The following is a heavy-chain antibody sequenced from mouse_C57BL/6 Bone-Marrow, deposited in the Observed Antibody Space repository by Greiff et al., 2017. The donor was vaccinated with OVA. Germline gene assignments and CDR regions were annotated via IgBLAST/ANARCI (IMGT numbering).Heavy chain of an antibody. D-gene: IGHD1-1*01. CDR1: GFSLTSYG. CDR2: IWSGGST. Sequence: VKLQQSGPGLVQPSQSLSITCTVSGFSLTSYGVHWVRQSPGKGLEWLGVIWSGGSTDDNAAFISRLSISKDNSKSQVFFKMNSLQADDTAIYYCALSGSYWYFDVWGTGTTVTVSS. CDR3: ALSGSYWYFDV. V-gene: IGHV2-2*01. J-gene: IGHJ1*03.